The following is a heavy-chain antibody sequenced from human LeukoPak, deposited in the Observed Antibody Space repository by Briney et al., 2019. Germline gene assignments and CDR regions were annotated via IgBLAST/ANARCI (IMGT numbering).Heavy chain of an antibody. CDR1: GFTFGDYG. CDR3: SRGSPGDSWSGYYMDV. D-gene: IGHD3-3*01. V-gene: IGHV3-49*04. J-gene: IGHJ6*03. Sequence: GGSLRLSCSASGFTFGDYGMSWVRQAPGKGLEWVSFIRSKGYSGTAEYAASVKGRFTISRDDSNSIAYLQMNSLKTEDTAVYYCSRGSPGDSWSGYYMDVWGKGTTVTVSS. CDR2: IRSKGYSGTA.